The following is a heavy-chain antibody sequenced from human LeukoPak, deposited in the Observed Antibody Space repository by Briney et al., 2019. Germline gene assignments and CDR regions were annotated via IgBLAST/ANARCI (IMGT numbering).Heavy chain of an antibody. CDR1: GGSISSYY. J-gene: IGHJ4*02. Sequence: PSETLSLTCTVSGGSISSYYWSWIRQPAGKGLEWIRRIYTSGSTNYNPSLKSRVTMSVDTSKNQFSLKLSSVTAADTAVYYCARVGLRYFDWLFTNWGQGTLVTVSS. D-gene: IGHD3-9*01. CDR2: IYTSGST. V-gene: IGHV4-4*07. CDR3: ARVGLRYFDWLFTN.